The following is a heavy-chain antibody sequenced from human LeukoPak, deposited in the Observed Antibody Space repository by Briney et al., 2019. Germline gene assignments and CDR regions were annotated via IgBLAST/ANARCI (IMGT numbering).Heavy chain of an antibody. CDR3: TTDGGAAAPY. Sequence: GGSLRLSCAASGFTFSNAWMSWVRQAPGEGLEWVGRIKSKTNDGTTDYAAPVRGRFTISRDDSKNTLYLQMNSLKTEDTAVYYCTTDGGAAAPYWGQGTLVTVSS. CDR2: IKSKTNDGTT. D-gene: IGHD6-13*01. J-gene: IGHJ4*02. CDR1: GFTFSNAW. V-gene: IGHV3-15*01.